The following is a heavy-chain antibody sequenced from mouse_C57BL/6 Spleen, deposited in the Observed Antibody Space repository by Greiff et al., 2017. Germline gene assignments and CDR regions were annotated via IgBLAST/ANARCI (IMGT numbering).Heavy chain of an antibody. J-gene: IGHJ3*01. V-gene: IGHV5-16*01. Sequence: EVHLVESEGGLVQPGSSMKLSCTASGFTFSDYYMAWVRQVPEKGLEWVANINYDGSSTYYLDSLKSRFIISRDNAKNILYLQMSSLKSEDTATYYCARGGDSSGYPFAYWGQGTLVTVSA. D-gene: IGHD3-2*02. CDR1: GFTFSDYY. CDR3: ARGGDSSGYPFAY. CDR2: INYDGSST.